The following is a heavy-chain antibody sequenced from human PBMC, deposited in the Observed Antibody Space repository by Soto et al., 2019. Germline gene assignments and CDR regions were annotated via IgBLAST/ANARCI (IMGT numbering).Heavy chain of an antibody. CDR2: ICSSSSYI. Sequence: EVQLVESGGGLVKPGGSLGLSCAASGFTFSSYSMNWVRQAPGKGLEWVSSICSSSSYIYYADSVKGRFTISRDNAKNSLYLQMNSLRSEDTAVYYCARDRAKEMIVVVTDSFDIWGQGTMVTVSS. CDR3: ARDRAKEMIVVVTDSFDI. V-gene: IGHV3-21*01. CDR1: GFTFSSYS. D-gene: IGHD3-22*01. J-gene: IGHJ3*02.